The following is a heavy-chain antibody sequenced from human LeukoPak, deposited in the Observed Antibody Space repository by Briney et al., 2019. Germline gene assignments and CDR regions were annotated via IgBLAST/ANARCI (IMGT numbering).Heavy chain of an antibody. CDR1: GGTFSSYT. CDR3: ARDGSTDAFDI. CDR2: IIPILGIA. Sequence: SVKVSCKASGGTFSSYTISWVRQAPGQGLEWMGRIIPILGIANYAQKFQGRVTTTADKSTSTAYMELSSLRSEDTAVYYCARDGSTDAFDIWGQGTMVTVSS. D-gene: IGHD1-7*01. J-gene: IGHJ3*02. V-gene: IGHV1-69*04.